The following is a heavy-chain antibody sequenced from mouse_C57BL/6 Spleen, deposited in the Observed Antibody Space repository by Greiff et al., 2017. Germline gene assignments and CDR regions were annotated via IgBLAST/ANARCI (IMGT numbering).Heavy chain of an antibody. Sequence: VMLVESGPGLVAPSQSLSITCTVSGFSLTSYGVHWVRQPPGKGLEWLVVIWSDGSTTYTSALKSRLSISKDHSKSQVFLKMNSLQTDDTAMYYCARHKDYYGSSPYAMDYWGQGTSVTVSS. CDR2: IWSDGST. CDR1: GFSLTSYG. CDR3: ARHKDYYGSSPYAMDY. V-gene: IGHV2-6-1*01. J-gene: IGHJ4*01. D-gene: IGHD1-1*01.